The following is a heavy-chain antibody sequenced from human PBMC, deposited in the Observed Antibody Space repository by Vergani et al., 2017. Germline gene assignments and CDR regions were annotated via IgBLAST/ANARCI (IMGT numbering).Heavy chain of an antibody. CDR1: GGSISSGSYY. V-gene: IGHV4-61*02. J-gene: IGHJ6*02. CDR2: FHTGGGT. CDR3: ARDPLYSSTWPFLLLDMDV. D-gene: IGHD6-13*01. Sequence: QVQLQESGPGLVRPSQTLSLTCTVSGGSISSGSYYWSWFRQPAGKGLEWIGRFHTGGGTSYNPSLKSRVTISVDTSKNLFSLQLSSVTAADTAVYYCARDPLYSSTWPFLLLDMDVWGQGTTVTVSS.